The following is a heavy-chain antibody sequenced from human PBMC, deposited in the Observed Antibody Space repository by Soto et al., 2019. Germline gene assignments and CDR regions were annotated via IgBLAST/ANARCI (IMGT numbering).Heavy chain of an antibody. CDR2: VYHTGRT. CDR3: ARDFAYFDS. V-gene: IGHV4-61*01. D-gene: IGHD3-3*01. CDR1: GGSFKSGSYS. Sequence: SETLSLTCTVSGGSFKSGSYSWSWIRQPPGKGLEWIGYVYHTGRTSYNPSLKSRVPISMDTSKNQFSLNLDSVTAADTAVYFCARDFAYFDSWGQGTLVTVSS. J-gene: IGHJ4*02.